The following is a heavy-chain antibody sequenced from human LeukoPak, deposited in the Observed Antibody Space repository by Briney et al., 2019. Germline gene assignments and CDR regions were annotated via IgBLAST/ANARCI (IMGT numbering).Heavy chain of an antibody. J-gene: IGHJ6*03. CDR2: INSDGSST. Sequence: GGSLRLSCAASGFTFSSYWMHWVRQAPGKGLVWVSRINSDGSSTSYADPVKGRFTISRDNAKNTLYLQMNSLRAEDTAVYYCARRGIWTDMDVWGKGTTVTVSS. CDR1: GFTFSSYW. D-gene: IGHD3/OR15-3a*01. V-gene: IGHV3-74*01. CDR3: ARRGIWTDMDV.